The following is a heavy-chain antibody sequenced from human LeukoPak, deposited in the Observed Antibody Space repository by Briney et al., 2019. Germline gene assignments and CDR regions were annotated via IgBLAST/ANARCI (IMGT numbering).Heavy chain of an antibody. J-gene: IGHJ4*02. CDR3: ANQYRITMIVVANYFDY. V-gene: IGHV3-15*01. Sequence: GGSLRLSCAASGFTFSNAWMSWVRQAPGKGLEWVGRIKSKTNGGTTDYAAPVKGRFTISRDDSKNTLYLQMNSLRAEDTAVYYCANQYRITMIVVANYFDYWGQGTLVTVSS. CDR2: IKSKTNGGTT. CDR1: GFTFSNAW. D-gene: IGHD3-22*01.